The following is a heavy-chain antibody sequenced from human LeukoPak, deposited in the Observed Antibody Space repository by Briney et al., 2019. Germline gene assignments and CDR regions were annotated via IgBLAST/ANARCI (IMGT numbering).Heavy chain of an antibody. CDR3: ARDLLVVTAMDAFDI. CDR1: GGSFSGYY. J-gene: IGHJ3*02. D-gene: IGHD2-21*02. V-gene: IGHV4-34*01. CDR2: IYHSGST. Sequence: SETLSLTCAVYGGSFSGYYWSWIRQPPGKGLEWIGEIYHSGSTNYNPSLKSRVTISVDKSKNQFSLKLSSVTAADTAVYYCARDLLVVTAMDAFDIWGQGTMVTVSS.